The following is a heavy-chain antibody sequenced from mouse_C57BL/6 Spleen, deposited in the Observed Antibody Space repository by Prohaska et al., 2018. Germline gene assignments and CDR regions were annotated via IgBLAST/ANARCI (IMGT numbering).Heavy chain of an antibody. V-gene: IGHV1-52*01. CDR1: GYTFPIYW. CDR3: ARDGSSYVGYAMDD. CDR2: IDPSDSET. Sequence: GYTFPIYWIHWVKQRPIQGLEWIGNIDPSDSETHYNQKVKDKATLTVDKSSSTAYMQLSSQTSEDSAVYYCARDGSSYVGYAMDDWGEG. J-gene: IGHJ4*01. D-gene: IGHD1-1*01.